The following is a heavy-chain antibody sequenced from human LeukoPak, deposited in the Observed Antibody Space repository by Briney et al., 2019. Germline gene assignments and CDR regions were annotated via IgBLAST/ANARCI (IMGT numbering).Heavy chain of an antibody. Sequence: SETLSLTCTVSGGSISSSSYYWGWIRQPPGTGLEWIGSIYYSGSTYYNPSLKSRVTISVDTSKNQFSLKLSSVTAADTAVYYCARDYYDSSGYLHDYWGQGTLVTVSS. CDR2: IYYSGST. CDR1: GGSISSSSYY. V-gene: IGHV4-39*07. D-gene: IGHD3-22*01. CDR3: ARDYYDSSGYLHDY. J-gene: IGHJ4*02.